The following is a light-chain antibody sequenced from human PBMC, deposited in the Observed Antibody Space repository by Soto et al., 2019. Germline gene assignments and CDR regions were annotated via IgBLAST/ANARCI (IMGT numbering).Light chain of an antibody. CDR1: SIDVGGHNS. V-gene: IGLV2-14*01. J-gene: IGLJ1*01. CDR2: DVS. Sequence: QSVLTQPASVSGSPGQSITISCTGTSIDVGGHNSVSWYRQDPGKAPKLMIYDVSNRPSGVSDRFSGSKSGNTASLTISGLQIEDEADYYCSSFTSSVTYVFXTGTKVTVL. CDR3: SSFTSSVTYV.